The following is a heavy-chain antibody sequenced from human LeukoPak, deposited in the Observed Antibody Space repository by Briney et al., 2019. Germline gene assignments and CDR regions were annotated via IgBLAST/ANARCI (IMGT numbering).Heavy chain of an antibody. CDR1: GGSISSFY. Sequence: PSETLSLTCTVSGGSISSFYWSWIRLPPGKGLEWIGYISYTWSTNYHPSFKSRVTMSIDTSKNQFSLNLTSVTAADTAVYYCARDPAGYAFDYWGQGTLVTVSS. V-gene: IGHV4-59*01. CDR2: ISYTWST. CDR3: ARDPAGYAFDY. D-gene: IGHD2-2*01. J-gene: IGHJ4*02.